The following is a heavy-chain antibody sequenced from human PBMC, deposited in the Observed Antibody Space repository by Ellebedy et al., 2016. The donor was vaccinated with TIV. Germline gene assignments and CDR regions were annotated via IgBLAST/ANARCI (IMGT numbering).Heavy chain of an antibody. CDR1: AGPISSTTYN. V-gene: IGHV4-39*07. J-gene: IGHJ4*02. Sequence: SETLSLXXPVSAGPISSTTYNWGWIRQPPGKGLEWIGSIYYSGSTYYNPSLKSRITISIDTSKNQFSLKLSSVTAADTAVYYCPTILTGYYHYWGQGTLVTVSS. CDR3: PTILTGYYHY. D-gene: IGHD3-9*01. CDR2: IYYSGST.